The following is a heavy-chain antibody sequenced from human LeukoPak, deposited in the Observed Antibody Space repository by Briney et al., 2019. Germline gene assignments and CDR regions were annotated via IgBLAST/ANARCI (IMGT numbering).Heavy chain of an antibody. V-gene: IGHV3-7*04. J-gene: IGHJ4*02. CDR2: IKEDGSEKK. CDR3: ARGGYRYEY. CDR1: GFTFSSYW. D-gene: IGHD5-12*01. Sequence: PGVSLRLSCAASGFTFSSYWMSWLRQAPGQGLEWVANIKEDGSEKKYYEDSVKGRFTISRDNTKKSLYLQMSSLRAEDTAMYYCARGGYRYEYWGQGTLVTVSS.